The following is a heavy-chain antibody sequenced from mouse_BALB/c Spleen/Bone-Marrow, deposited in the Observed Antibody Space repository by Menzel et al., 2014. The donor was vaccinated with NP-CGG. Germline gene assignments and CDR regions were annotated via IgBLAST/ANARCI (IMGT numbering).Heavy chain of an antibody. CDR3: ARFPYDYGGGDY. CDR1: GFNIKDTY. D-gene: IGHD2-4*01. V-gene: IGHV14-3*02. CDR2: IDPANGNT. J-gene: IGHJ2*01. Sequence: VQLQQSGAELVKPGASVKLSRTASGFNIKDTYMHWVKQRPEQGLEWIGRIDPANGNTKYDPKFQGKATITADTSSNTAYLQLSSLTSEDTAVYYCARFPYDYGGGDYWGQGTTLTVSS.